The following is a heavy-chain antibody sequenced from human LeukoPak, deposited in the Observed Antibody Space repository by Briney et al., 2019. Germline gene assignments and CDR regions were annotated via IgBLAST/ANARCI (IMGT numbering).Heavy chain of an antibody. CDR1: GYSISSGYY. J-gene: IGHJ2*01. CDR2: IYHSGST. CDR3: ARMSNWGWQDGGCFDL. D-gene: IGHD4-23*01. Sequence: SETLSLTCTVSGYSISSGYYWGWIRQPPGKGLERIGSIYHSGSTYYNPSLKSRVTISVDTSKNQFSLKLSSVTAADTAVYYCARMSNWGWQDGGCFDLWGRGTLVTVSS. V-gene: IGHV4-38-2*02.